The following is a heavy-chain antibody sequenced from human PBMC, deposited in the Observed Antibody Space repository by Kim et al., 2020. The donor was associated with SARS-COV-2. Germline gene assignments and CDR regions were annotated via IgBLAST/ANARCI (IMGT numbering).Heavy chain of an antibody. CDR2: INAGNGNT. J-gene: IGHJ3*02. CDR1: GYTFNSYA. CDR3: ARGASGLPLVAFDS. D-gene: IGHD6-19*01. Sequence: ASVKVSCKSSGYTFNSYAIHWVRQAPGQRLEWMGWINAGNGNTKYSQKFQGRVRVTITRDTSANSAYMERSSPRSEATAVYYCARGASGLPLVAFDSWGQ. V-gene: IGHV1-3*01.